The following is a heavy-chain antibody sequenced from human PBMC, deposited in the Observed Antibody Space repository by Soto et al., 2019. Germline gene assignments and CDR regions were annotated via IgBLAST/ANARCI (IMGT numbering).Heavy chain of an antibody. CDR3: ARSPTMVTLYYYYYGMDV. CDR1: GYTFTSYG. V-gene: IGHV1-18*01. D-gene: IGHD5-18*01. CDR2: ISAYNGNT. Sequence: ASVKVSCKASGYTFTSYGISWVRQAPGQGLEWMGWISAYNGNTNYAQKLQGRVTMTTDTSTSTAYMELRSLRSDDTAVYYCARSPTMVTLYYYYYGMDVWGQGTTVTVS. J-gene: IGHJ6*02.